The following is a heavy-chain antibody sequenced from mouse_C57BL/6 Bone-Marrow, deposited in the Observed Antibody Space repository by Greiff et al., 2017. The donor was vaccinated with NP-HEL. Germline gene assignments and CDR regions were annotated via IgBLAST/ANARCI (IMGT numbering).Heavy chain of an antibody. V-gene: IGHV5-17*01. Sequence: EVMLVESGGGLVKPGGSLKLSCAASGFTFSDYGMHWVRQAPEKGLEWVAYISSGSSTIYYADTVKGRFTITRDNAKNTLFLQMTSLRSEDTAMYYCARQYYYGRFYAMDYWGQGTSVTVSS. CDR2: ISSGSSTI. D-gene: IGHD1-1*01. CDR3: ARQYYYGRFYAMDY. CDR1: GFTFSDYG. J-gene: IGHJ4*01.